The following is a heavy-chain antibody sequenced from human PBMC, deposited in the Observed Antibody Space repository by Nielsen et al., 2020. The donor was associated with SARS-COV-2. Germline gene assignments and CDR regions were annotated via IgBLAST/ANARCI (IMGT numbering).Heavy chain of an antibody. CDR2: TYYRSKWYN. J-gene: IGHJ6*03. V-gene: IGHV6-1*01. CDR3: ARARGAYGDYYYYYYTDV. Sequence: SQTLSLTCAISGDSVSSSSAGWNWIRQSPSRGLEWLGRTYYRSKWYNDYAVSVKSRITINPDTSKNQFSLHLNSVTPEDTAVYYCARARGAYGDYYYYYYTDVWGKGTTVTVSS. CDR1: GDSVSSSSAG. D-gene: IGHD4-17*01.